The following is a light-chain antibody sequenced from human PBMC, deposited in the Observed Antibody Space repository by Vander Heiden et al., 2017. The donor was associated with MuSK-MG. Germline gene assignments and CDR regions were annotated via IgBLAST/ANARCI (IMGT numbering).Light chain of an antibody. CDR3: SSYTSSSTLV. Sequence: QSALTQPASVSASPGQSITISCTGTSSDVGGYNYVSWYQQHPGKAHKLMIYDVSNRPSGVSNRFSGSKSGNTASLTISGLQAEDEADYYCSSYTSSSTLVFGGGTKLTVL. V-gene: IGLV2-14*03. J-gene: IGLJ2*01. CDR2: DVS. CDR1: SSDVGGYNY.